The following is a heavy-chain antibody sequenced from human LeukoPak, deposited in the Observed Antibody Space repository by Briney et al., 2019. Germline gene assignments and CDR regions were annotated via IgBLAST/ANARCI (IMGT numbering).Heavy chain of an antibody. Sequence: SETLSLTCVVSGGSISSSSYYWGWIRHPPGKGLQWIGSMHYSGNSYYNPSLNSRVTISLDTSKKQFSLKLTPVNAADTAVYYCARHPDSSSWSFDPWGQGTLVTVSS. CDR2: MHYSGNS. V-gene: IGHV4-39*01. D-gene: IGHD6-13*01. J-gene: IGHJ5*02. CDR3: ARHPDSSSWSFDP. CDR1: GGSISSSSYY.